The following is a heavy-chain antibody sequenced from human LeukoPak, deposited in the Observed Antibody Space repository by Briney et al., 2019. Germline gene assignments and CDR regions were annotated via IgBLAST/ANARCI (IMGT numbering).Heavy chain of an antibody. D-gene: IGHD6-13*01. Sequence: GGSLRLSCAASGFTFSSYSMNWVRQAPGKGLEWVSSISSSSSYIYYADSVKGRFTISRDNAKNSLYLQMNSLRAEDTALYYCAKDLSYSSISPGQDYWGQGTLVTVSS. CDR3: AKDLSYSSISPGQDY. CDR1: GFTFSSYS. J-gene: IGHJ4*02. CDR2: ISSSSSYI. V-gene: IGHV3-21*04.